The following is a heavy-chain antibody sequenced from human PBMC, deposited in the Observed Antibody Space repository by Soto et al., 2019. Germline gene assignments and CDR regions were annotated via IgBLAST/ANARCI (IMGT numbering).Heavy chain of an antibody. D-gene: IGHD3-10*01. CDR2: IFYSGST. CDR3: ARDSYYYGSTYGCWLDP. J-gene: IGHJ5*02. V-gene: IGHV4-59*01. Sequence: SETLSLTCTVSGGSISNYYWSWIRQPPGKGLEWIGHIFYSGSTNYNPALKSRVTISVDTSKNQFSLKLSSVTAADTAVYYCARDSYYYGSTYGCWLDPWGQGTLVTVSS. CDR1: GGSISNYY.